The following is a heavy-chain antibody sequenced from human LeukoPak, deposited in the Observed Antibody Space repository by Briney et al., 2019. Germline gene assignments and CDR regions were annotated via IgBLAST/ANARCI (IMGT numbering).Heavy chain of an antibody. CDR2: IIPIFGRA. CDR1: GVTFSSYA. D-gene: IGHD2-2*02. Sequence: ASVKVSCKASGVTFSSYAISWVRQAPGQGLEWMGGIIPIFGRANYAHTVQGRVTITADEYTSTAYMELSSMRAEDTALYYCASYCSSTSCYSPDIWGQGTMVTVSS. V-gene: IGHV1-69*13. CDR3: ASYCSSTSCYSPDI. J-gene: IGHJ3*02.